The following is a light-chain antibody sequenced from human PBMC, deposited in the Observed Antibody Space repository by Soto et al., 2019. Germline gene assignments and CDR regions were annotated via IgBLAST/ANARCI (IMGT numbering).Light chain of an antibody. CDR3: LQYGGSPRT. V-gene: IGKV3-20*01. CDR2: GAS. Sequence: EIVLTQSPGTLSLSPGERATLSCRASQSVSNNYLAWYQQRPGQAPRLLIYGASSRATGIPDRFSGSGSGTDFTLTISRLEPEDFAVYYWLQYGGSPRTFGQGTKVEIK. J-gene: IGKJ1*01. CDR1: QSVSNNY.